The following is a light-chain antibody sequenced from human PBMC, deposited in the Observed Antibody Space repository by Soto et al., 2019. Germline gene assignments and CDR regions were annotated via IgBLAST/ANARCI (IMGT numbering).Light chain of an antibody. V-gene: IGKV1-9*01. CDR3: QQVKSYPIT. J-gene: IGKJ5*01. Sequence: DIQMTQSPSTLSASVGDRVSITCRASQSISRQLAWYQQKPGKAPNLLIYAASTLQSGVPSRFAGSGSGTEFTLTISSLQPEDFATYYCQQVKSYPITFGQGTRLESK. CDR2: AAS. CDR1: QSISRQ.